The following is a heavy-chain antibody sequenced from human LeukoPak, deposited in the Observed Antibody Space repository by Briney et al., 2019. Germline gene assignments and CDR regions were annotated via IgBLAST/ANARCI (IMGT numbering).Heavy chain of an antibody. CDR2: MNPNSGNT. CDR3: ARYPFGAVAGTNY. D-gene: IGHD6-19*01. CDR1: GYTFTSYD. J-gene: IGHJ4*02. Sequence: ASVKVSCKASGYTFTSYDINWVRQATGQGLEWMGWMNPNSGNTGYAQKFQGRVTMTRNTSLSTAYMELSSLRSEDTAVFYCARYPFGAVAGTNYWGQGTLVTVSS. V-gene: IGHV1-8*01.